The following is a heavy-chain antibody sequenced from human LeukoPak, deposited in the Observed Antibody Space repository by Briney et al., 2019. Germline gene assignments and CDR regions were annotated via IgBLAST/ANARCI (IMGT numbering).Heavy chain of an antibody. CDR2: IYYSGST. CDR3: ARCPFRQRFFDY. V-gene: IGHV4-31*03. D-gene: IGHD2/OR15-2a*01. Sequence: SQTLSLTCTVSGGSISSGGYYWSWIRQHPGKGLEWIGYIYYSGSTYYNLSLKSRVTISVDTSKNQFSLKLSSVTAADTAVYYCARCPFRQRFFDYWGQGTLVTVSS. J-gene: IGHJ4*02. CDR1: GGSISSGGYY.